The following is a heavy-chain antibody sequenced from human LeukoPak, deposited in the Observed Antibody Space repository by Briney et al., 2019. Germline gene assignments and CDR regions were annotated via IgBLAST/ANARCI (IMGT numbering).Heavy chain of an antibody. CDR1: GFPFSTYW. CDR2: INQDGSEK. J-gene: IGHJ4*02. D-gene: IGHD1-26*01. Sequence: GGSLRLSCAASGFPFSTYWMSWVRQAPGKGLELVATINQDGSEKYYVDSVKGRFTISRDNAKHSLYLQINSLRAEDTAVFYCVRDKQVGATLLDCWGQGTLVTVSS. V-gene: IGHV3-7*01. CDR3: VRDKQVGATLLDC.